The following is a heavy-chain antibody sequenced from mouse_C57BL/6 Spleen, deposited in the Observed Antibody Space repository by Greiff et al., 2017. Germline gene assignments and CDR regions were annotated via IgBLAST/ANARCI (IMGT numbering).Heavy chain of an antibody. CDR1: GYTFTDYE. V-gene: IGHV1-15*01. D-gene: IGHD1-1*01. J-gene: IGHJ2*01. CDR2: IDPETGGT. CDR3: TVITTVVARGDY. Sequence: VQLQQSGAELVRPGASVTLSCKASGYTFTDYEMHWVKQTPVHGLEWIGAIDPETGGTAYNQKFKGKAILTADKSSSTAYMELRSLTSEDSAVYYCTVITTVVARGDYWGQGTTLTVSS.